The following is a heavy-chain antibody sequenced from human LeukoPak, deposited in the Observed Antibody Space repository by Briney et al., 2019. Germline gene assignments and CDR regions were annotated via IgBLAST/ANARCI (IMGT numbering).Heavy chain of an antibody. J-gene: IGHJ4*02. CDR1: GFTFSNAW. CDR3: TTVPTGTTLVGAY. V-gene: IGHV3-15*01. D-gene: IGHD1-7*01. Sequence: GGSLRLSCAASGFTFSNAWMSWVRQAPGKGLEWVGRIKSKADGGTTDYAAPVKGRFTISRDDSKNTLYLQMNSLKTEDTAVYYCTTVPTGTTLVGAYWGQGTLVTVSS. CDR2: IKSKADGGTT.